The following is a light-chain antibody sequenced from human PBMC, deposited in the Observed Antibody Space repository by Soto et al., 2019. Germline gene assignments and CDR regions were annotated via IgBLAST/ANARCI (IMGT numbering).Light chain of an antibody. CDR3: SSFTTISTYV. V-gene: IGLV2-14*01. Sequence: QSVLTQPASVSGSPGQSITISCTGSGIGDYDYVSWYQQHPGKVPKLIIYEVTNRPSGVSNRFSGSKSGNTASLTISGLQSDDEADYYCSSFTTISTYVFGTGTKVTVL. J-gene: IGLJ1*01. CDR1: GIGDYDY. CDR2: EVT.